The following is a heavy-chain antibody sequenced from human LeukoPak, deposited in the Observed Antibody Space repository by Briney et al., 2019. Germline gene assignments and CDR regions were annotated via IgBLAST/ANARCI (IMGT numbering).Heavy chain of an antibody. CDR3: ARDLGGSGSY. D-gene: IGHD1-26*01. Sequence: ASVKVSCKAFGYIFTSYYMHWVRQAPGQGLEWMGIINPSGGSTSYAQKFQGRVTMTTDTSTYTAYMGLRSLRSDDTAVYYCARDLGGSGSYFGQGTLVTVSS. CDR2: INPSGGST. J-gene: IGHJ4*02. V-gene: IGHV1-46*01. CDR1: GYIFTSYY.